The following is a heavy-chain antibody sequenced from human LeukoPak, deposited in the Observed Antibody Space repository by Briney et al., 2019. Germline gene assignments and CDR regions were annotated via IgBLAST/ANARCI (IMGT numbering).Heavy chain of an antibody. V-gene: IGHV3-7*01. CDR2: INQDGSEE. CDR1: GFTFSNYW. CDR3: ASLVVVPVATGGSFDP. Sequence: PGGSLRLSCAASGFTFSNYWMTWVRQAPGKGLEWVAHINQDGSEEHYMDSVKARFTISRDNAKNSLSLQMNSLRAEDTAVYYCASLVVVPVATGGSFDPWGQGTLVTVSS. D-gene: IGHD2-2*01. J-gene: IGHJ5*02.